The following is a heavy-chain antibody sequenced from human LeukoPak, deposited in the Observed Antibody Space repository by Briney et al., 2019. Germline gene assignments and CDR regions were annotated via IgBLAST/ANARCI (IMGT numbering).Heavy chain of an antibody. Sequence: SETLSLTCAVYGGSFSGYYWSWIRQPPGKGLEWIGEINHSGSTNYNPSLKSRVTISVDTSKNQFSLKLSSVTAADTAVYYCARVTTVTEGAFDIWRQGTMVTVSS. CDR2: INHSGST. J-gene: IGHJ3*02. CDR1: GGSFSGYY. D-gene: IGHD4-17*01. V-gene: IGHV4-34*01. CDR3: ARVTTVTEGAFDI.